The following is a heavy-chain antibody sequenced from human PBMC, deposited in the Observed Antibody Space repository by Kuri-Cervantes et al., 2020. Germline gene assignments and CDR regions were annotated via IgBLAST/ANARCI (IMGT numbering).Heavy chain of an antibody. V-gene: IGHV3-19*01. Sequence: ETLSLTCAASGFTFSSYSMNWVRQAPGKGLEWVSGVSWNGSRTHYADSVKDRFIISRDNSRNLLYQQMNSLRPEDMAVYYYARDLYDSSGFDYWGQGTLVTVSS. J-gene: IGHJ4*02. CDR3: ARDLYDSSGFDY. D-gene: IGHD3-22*01. CDR2: VSWNGSRT. CDR1: GFTFSSYS.